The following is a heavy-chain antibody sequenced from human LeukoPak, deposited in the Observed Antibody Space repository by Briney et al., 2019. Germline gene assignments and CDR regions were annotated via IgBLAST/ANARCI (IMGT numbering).Heavy chain of an antibody. CDR2: IWYDGSNK. CDR3: ARGDPTVTTKQNFDY. CDR1: GFTFSSYG. D-gene: IGHD4-17*01. Sequence: PGGSLRLSCAASGFTFSSYGMHWVRQAPGKGLEWVAVIWYDGSNKYYADSVKGRFTISRDNSKNTLHLQMNSLRVEDTAVYYCARGDPTVTTKQNFDYWGQGTLVTVSS. J-gene: IGHJ4*02. V-gene: IGHV3-33*01.